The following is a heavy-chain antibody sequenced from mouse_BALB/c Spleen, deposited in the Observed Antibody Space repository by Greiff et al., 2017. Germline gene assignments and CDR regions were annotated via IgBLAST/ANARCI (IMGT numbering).Heavy chain of an antibody. J-gene: IGHJ3*01. D-gene: IGHD2-9*01. V-gene: IGHV14-3*02. CDR2: IDPANGNT. CDR1: GFNIKDTY. CDR3: ARAYYGYDRWFAY. Sequence: EVKLQESGAELVKPGASVKLSCTASGFNIKDTYMHWVKQRPEQGLEWIGRIDPANGNTKYDPKFQGKATITADTSSNTAYLQLSSLTSEDTAVYYCARAYYGYDRWFAYWGQGTLVTVSA.